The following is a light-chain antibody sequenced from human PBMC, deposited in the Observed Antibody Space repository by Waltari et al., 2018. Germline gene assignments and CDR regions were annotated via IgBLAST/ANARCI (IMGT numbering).Light chain of an antibody. CDR3: CSYAGSSTFV. CDR1: SSDVRSYNL. J-gene: IGLJ1*01. V-gene: IGLV2-23*03. Sequence: QSALTQPASVSGSPGQSITLSCTGTSSDVRSYNLVSWYQQHPGKAPKPMIYEGSKRPSGVSNRFSGSKSGNTASLTISGLQAEDEADYYCCSYAGSSTFVFGTGTKVTVL. CDR2: EGS.